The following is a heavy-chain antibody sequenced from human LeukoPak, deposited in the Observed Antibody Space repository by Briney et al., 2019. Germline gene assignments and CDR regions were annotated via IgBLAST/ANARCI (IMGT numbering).Heavy chain of an antibody. D-gene: IGHD3-10*01. CDR1: GFTVSNNY. V-gene: IGHV3-53*01. CDR2: IYSGGTT. Sequence: GGSLRLSCAASGFTVSNNYMSWVRQAPGKGLEWVSVIYSGGTTSYADSVKGRFTISRDNSKNTLYLQINSLRAEDTAVYYCARVSSYGSGSYYHYYFDYWGQGTLVTVSS. J-gene: IGHJ4*02. CDR3: ARVSSYGSGSYYHYYFDY.